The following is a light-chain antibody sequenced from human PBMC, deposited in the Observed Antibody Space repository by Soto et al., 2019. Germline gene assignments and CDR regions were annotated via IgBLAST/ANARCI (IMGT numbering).Light chain of an antibody. J-gene: IGLJ1*01. CDR2: EIS. V-gene: IGLV2-14*01. Sequence: QSALTQPASVSGSPGQSITISCTGASSDVGGYNYVSWYQQHPDKAPKLMIYEISNRPSGVSNRFSGSKSGNTASLTISGLQDEDEADYYCSSYTTSSTLDVFGTGTKLTVL. CDR1: SSDVGGYNY. CDR3: SSYTTSSTLDV.